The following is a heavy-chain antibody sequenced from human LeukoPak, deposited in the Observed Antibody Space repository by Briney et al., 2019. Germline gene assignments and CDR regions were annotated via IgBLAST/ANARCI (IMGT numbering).Heavy chain of an antibody. CDR1: GYTFTGYY. CDR2: INPNSGGT. V-gene: IGHV1-2*04. D-gene: IGHD4-17*01. J-gene: IGHJ4*02. Sequence: ASVKVSCKASGYTFTGYYMHWVRQAPGQGLEWMGWINPNSGGTNYAQKFQGWVTMTRDTSISTAYMELSRLRSDDTAVYYCARSSMGATVTTLSYWGQGTLVTVSS. CDR3: ARSSMGATVTTLSY.